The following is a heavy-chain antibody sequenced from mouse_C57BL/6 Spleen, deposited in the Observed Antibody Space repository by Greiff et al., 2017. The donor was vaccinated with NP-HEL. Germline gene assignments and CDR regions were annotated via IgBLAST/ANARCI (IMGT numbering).Heavy chain of an antibody. V-gene: IGHV5-9*01. CDR1: GFTFSSYT. Sequence: EVLLVESGGGLVKPGGSLKLSCAASGFTFSSYTMPWVRQTPEKRLEWVATISGGGGNTYYPDSVKGRFTISRDNAKNTLFLQLTSLRSEDTALFYGARYGGGSGYDFDYWGQGTTLTVSS. CDR2: ISGGGGNT. CDR3: ARYGGGSGYDFDY. D-gene: IGHD3-2*02. J-gene: IGHJ2*01.